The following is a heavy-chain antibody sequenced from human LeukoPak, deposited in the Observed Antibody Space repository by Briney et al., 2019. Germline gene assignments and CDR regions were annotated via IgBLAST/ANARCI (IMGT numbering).Heavy chain of an antibody. Sequence: GGSLRLSCAASGFTFDDYGMSWVRQAPGKGLEWVSGINWNGDSTDYADSVKGRFTISRDNAKNSLYLQMNSLRAEDTALYYCARVGCSRTSCYGDYYYYYMDVWGKGTTVTVSS. CDR1: GFTFDDYG. CDR3: ARVGCSRTSCYGDYYYYYMDV. V-gene: IGHV3-20*04. D-gene: IGHD2-2*01. J-gene: IGHJ6*03. CDR2: INWNGDST.